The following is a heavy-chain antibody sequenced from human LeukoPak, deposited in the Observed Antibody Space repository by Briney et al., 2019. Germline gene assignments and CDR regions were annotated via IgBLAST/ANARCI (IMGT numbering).Heavy chain of an antibody. V-gene: IGHV3-30-3*01. CDR1: GFTFSSYA. CDR3: ARRRIVGSTDDAFDI. J-gene: IGHJ3*02. D-gene: IGHD1-26*01. CDR2: ISSYGNTK. Sequence: GGSLRLSCAASGFTFSSYAMHWVRQAPGKGLEWAAVISSYGNTKYYADSVKGRFTISRDNSNNTLYLRMNSLRADDTAIYYCARRRIVGSTDDAFDIWGQGTMVTLSS.